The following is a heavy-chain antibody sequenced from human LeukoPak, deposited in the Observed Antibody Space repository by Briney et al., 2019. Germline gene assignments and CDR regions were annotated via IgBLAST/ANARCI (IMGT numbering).Heavy chain of an antibody. J-gene: IGHJ6*02. CDR3: ARGFDSSGYYYGMDV. Sequence: SETLSLTCSVSGDSISSHFWSWIRQPPGKGLEWIGYIHHSGMTNYNSALKSRATLSVDTSKNQFSLKLSSVTAADTAVYYCARGFDSSGYYYGMDVWGQGTTVTVSS. CDR2: IHHSGMT. D-gene: IGHD3-22*01. CDR1: GDSISSHF. V-gene: IGHV4-59*11.